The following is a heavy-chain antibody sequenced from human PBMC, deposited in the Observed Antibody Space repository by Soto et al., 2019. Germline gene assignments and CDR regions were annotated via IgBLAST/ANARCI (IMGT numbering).Heavy chain of an antibody. CDR1: GYSFTSYW. CDR3: ARALRGYSYGYREYYFDY. J-gene: IGHJ4*02. CDR2: IYPGDSDT. V-gene: IGHV5-51*01. D-gene: IGHD5-18*01. Sequence: GESLKISCKGSGYSFTSYWIGWVRQMPGKGLEWMGIIYPGDSDTRYSPSFQGQVTISADKSISTAYLQWSSLKASDTAMYYCARALRGYSYGYREYYFDYWGQGTLVTVSS.